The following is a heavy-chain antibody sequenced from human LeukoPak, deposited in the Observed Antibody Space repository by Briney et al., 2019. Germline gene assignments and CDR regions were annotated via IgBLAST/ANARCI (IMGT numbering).Heavy chain of an antibody. V-gene: IGHV3-7*01. Sequence: GGSLRLSCAASGFTFSSYWMSWVRQAPGKGLEWVANIKQDGSEKYYVDSVKGRFTISRDNAKNSLYLQMNSLRAEDTAVYYCARDRLGYSSGWYVFDYWGQGTLVTVSS. D-gene: IGHD6-19*01. CDR3: ARDRLGYSSGWYVFDY. J-gene: IGHJ4*02. CDR1: GFTFSSYW. CDR2: IKQDGSEK.